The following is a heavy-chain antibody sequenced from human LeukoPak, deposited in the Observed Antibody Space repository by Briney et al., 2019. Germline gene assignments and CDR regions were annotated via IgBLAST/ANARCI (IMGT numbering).Heavy chain of an antibody. J-gene: IGHJ2*01. V-gene: IGHV3-30-3*01. Sequence: PGGSLRLSCAASGFTFSSYAMHWVRQAPGKGLEWVAVISYDGSNKYYADSVKGRFTISRDNSKNTLYLQVNSLRAEDTALYYCAKVSTIIEAGLRYFDLWGRGTLVTVSS. D-gene: IGHD6-19*01. CDR2: ISYDGSNK. CDR1: GFTFSSYA. CDR3: AKVSTIIEAGLRYFDL.